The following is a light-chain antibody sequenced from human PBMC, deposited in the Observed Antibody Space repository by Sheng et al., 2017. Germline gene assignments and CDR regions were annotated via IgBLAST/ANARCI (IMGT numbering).Light chain of an antibody. CDR2: GAS. CDR3: QQYNKWPPFT. CDR1: QSVAGN. Sequence: EIVMTQSPAILSVSPGERATLSCRASQSVAGNLAWYRQTPGQAPRLLIYGASTRATGIPDRFSGSGSGTEFTLTISNLQSEDFAVYYCQQYNKWPPFTFGVGTKVDIK. J-gene: IGKJ4*01. V-gene: IGKV3-15*01.